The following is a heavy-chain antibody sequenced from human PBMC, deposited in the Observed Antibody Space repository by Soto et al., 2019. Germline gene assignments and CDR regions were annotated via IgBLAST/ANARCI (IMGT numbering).Heavy chain of an antibody. CDR2: ISGSDGST. V-gene: IGHV3-23*01. CDR3: AKSPCSGSATRCYPRYGLDV. Sequence: EVQLLDSGGGLVQPGGSLRLSCTASGFTFSTYAMNWVRQAPGKGLEWVSTISGSDGSTYYADSVKGRFTISRDNSKNTLYLQMNSLSAEDTAIYYCAKSPCSGSATRCYPRYGLDVWGQGTTVTVSS. J-gene: IGHJ6*02. CDR1: GFTFSTYA. D-gene: IGHD2-2*01.